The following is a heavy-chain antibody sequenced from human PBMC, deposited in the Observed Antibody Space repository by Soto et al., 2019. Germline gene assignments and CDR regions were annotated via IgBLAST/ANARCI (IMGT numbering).Heavy chain of an antibody. J-gene: IGHJ3*02. CDR2: FDPEDGET. CDR1: GYTFTSYY. Sequence: ASAKVSCKASGYTFTSYYMHWVRQAPGKGLEWMGGFDPEDGETIYAQKFQGRVTMTEDTSTDTAYMELSSLRSEDTAVYYCATEVVRGVTAFDIWGQGTMVTVSS. CDR3: ATEVVRGVTAFDI. V-gene: IGHV1-24*01. D-gene: IGHD3-10*01.